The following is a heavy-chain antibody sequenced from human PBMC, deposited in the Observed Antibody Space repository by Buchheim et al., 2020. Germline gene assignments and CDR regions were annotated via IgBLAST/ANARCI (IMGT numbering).Heavy chain of an antibody. D-gene: IGHD3-3*01. J-gene: IGHJ4*02. CDR1: GFTFNNYA. V-gene: IGHV3-23*01. Sequence: EVQLLESGGGLVQPGGSLRLSCAASGFTFNNYAMTWVRQTPGKGLEWVSTTTTGGDTSFYAESVKGRFTISRDNSKNTLYLQMNSLRAEDTAVYYCAKDFGHSGPFFDCWGQGTL. CDR2: TTTGGDTS. CDR3: AKDFGHSGPFFDC.